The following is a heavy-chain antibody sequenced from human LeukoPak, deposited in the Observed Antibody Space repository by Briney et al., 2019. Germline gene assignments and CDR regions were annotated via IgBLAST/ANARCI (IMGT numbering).Heavy chain of an antibody. V-gene: IGHV4-59*12. Sequence: PSETLSLTCTVSGGSISSYYWSWIRQPPGKGLEWIGYIYYSGSTYYNPSLKSRVTISVDTSKNQPSLKLGPVTAADTAVYYCARAAGAAGGQYFDYWGQGPLVTVSS. J-gene: IGHJ4*02. CDR3: ARAAGAAGGQYFDY. CDR1: GGSISSYY. D-gene: IGHD6-13*01. CDR2: IYYSGST.